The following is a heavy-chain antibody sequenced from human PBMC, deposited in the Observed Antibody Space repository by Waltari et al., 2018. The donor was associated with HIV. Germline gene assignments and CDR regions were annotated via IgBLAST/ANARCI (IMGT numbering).Heavy chain of an antibody. Sequence: EVQLLESGGGLVQPGGSLSLSCAASGCNFRAYIMTWVRQAPGEGLDWVSGISATGKTYYADSVKGRFTISRDNSKNTLSLLMNSLRVEDTAVYYCAKVSVGIPVAGTKVSWGQGTLVTVSS. CDR1: GCNFRAYI. V-gene: IGHV3-23*01. D-gene: IGHD6-19*01. J-gene: IGHJ5*02. CDR3: AKVSVGIPVAGTKVS. CDR2: ISATGKT.